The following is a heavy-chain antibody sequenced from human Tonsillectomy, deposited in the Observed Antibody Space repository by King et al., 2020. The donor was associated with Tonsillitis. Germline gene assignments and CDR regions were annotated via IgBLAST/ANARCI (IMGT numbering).Heavy chain of an antibody. J-gene: IGHJ3*02. Sequence: VQLVESGGGLVKPGGSLRLSCVASGFTFSGYIMNWVRQAPGKGLEWVSSIIVSSNYEYYADSVNGRFTISTDRAKNSLFLQLYSLRAEDTAVYYCARPHPYDSDAVEIWGQGTMVTVSS. CDR1: GFTFSGYI. V-gene: IGHV3-21*01. D-gene: IGHD3-22*01. CDR2: IIVSSNYE. CDR3: ARPHPYDSDAVEI.